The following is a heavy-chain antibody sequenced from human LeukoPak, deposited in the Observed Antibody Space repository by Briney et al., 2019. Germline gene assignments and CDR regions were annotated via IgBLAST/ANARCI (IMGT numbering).Heavy chain of an antibody. Sequence: GGSLRLSCAASGFIFSGSAIHWVRQASGKGLGWVGRIRGKVYSYETTYAASVKGRFTISRIDSNNTAYLQMNSLNTDDTAVYYCTTMSTAEGFDYWGQGTLVTVSS. J-gene: IGHJ4*02. V-gene: IGHV3-73*01. CDR3: TTMSTAEGFDY. CDR2: IRGKVYSYET. D-gene: IGHD1-14*01. CDR1: GFIFSGSA.